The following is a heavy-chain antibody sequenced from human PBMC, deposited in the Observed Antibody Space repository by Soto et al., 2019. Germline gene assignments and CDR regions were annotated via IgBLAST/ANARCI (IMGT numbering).Heavy chain of an antibody. CDR3: AKDLYGGNSRPSDY. CDR1: RFTFSTYG. CDR2: ISYDKSNA. V-gene: IGHV3-30*18. D-gene: IGHD4-17*01. J-gene: IGHJ4*02. Sequence: PGGSLRLSCAASRFTFSTYGMHWVRHAPGKGLEWVALISYDKSNAYYADPVKGRFTISRDNSKNTLFQLMNSLRTEDTAVYYCAKDLYGGNSRPSDYWGQGTLVTVSS.